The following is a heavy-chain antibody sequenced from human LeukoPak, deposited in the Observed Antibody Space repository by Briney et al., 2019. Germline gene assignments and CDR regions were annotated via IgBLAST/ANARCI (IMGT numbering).Heavy chain of an antibody. CDR2: ISSSSYI. CDR1: GFTFTIFG. D-gene: IGHD6-6*01. V-gene: IGHV3-21*01. J-gene: IGHJ4*02. CDR3: AREGAARPGTDY. Sequence: GGSLRLSCAASGFTFTIFGLNWVRQAPGKGLEWVSSISSSSYIYYADSVKGRFTISRDNAKNSLYLQMNSLRAEDTAVYYCAREGAARPGTDYWGQGTLVTVSS.